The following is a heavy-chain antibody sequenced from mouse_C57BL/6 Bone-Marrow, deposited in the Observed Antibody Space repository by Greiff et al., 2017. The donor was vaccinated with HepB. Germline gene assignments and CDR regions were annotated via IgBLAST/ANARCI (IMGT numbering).Heavy chain of an antibody. CDR2: IWRGGST. V-gene: IGHV2-5*01. D-gene: IGHD1-1*01. J-gene: IGHJ1*02. CDR3: AKNLCGSSYWYFDV. CDR1: GFSLTSYG. Sequence: QVHVKQSGPGLVQPSQSLSITCTVSGFSLTSYGVHWVRQSPGKGLEWLGVIWRGGSTDYNAAFMSRLSITKDNSKSQVFFKMNSLQADDTAIYYCAKNLCGSSYWYFDVWGTGTTVTVSS.